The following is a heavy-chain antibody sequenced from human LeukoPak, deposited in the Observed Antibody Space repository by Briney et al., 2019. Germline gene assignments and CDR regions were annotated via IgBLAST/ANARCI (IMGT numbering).Heavy chain of an antibody. V-gene: IGHV5-51*01. CDR1: GYSFSSHG. CDR3: ARRYCSGGTCYYFDY. J-gene: IGHJ4*02. D-gene: IGHD2-15*01. CDR2: INPADSVT. Sequence: GESLKISCEASGYSFSSHGIVWVRQMPGKGLEWMGIINPADSVTLYSPSFQGQVTISADKSITTAYLQWSSLKASDTAMYYCARRYCSGGTCYYFDYWGQGALVTVSS.